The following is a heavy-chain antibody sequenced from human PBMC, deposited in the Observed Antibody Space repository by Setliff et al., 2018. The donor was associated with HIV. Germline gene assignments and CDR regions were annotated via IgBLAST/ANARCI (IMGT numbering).Heavy chain of an antibody. Sequence: SETLSLTCTVSGASITSYYWSWIRQSPGKGLEWIGYIYFSGGTHFNPSLKSRLTISIDQSKNQFSLKLTSVTPADTAIYFCARDNPSAHWFDPWGQGTLVTVSS. CDR3: ARDNPSAHWFDP. CDR1: GASITSYY. V-gene: IGHV4-59*01. J-gene: IGHJ5*02. CDR2: IYFSGGT.